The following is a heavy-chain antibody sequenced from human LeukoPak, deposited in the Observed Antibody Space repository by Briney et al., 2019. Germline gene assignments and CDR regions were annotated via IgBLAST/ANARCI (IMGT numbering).Heavy chain of an antibody. CDR2: IRGNGRNT. Sequence: GGSLRLSCAASGFTFRTYAMSWVSQAPGKGLEWVSAIRGNGRNTYYADSVKGRFTISRDNSKNTLYLQMNSLRVEDTAVYYCARDSPRPPTYYYDSSDFWGQGTLVTVSS. CDR3: ARDSPRPPTYYYDSSDF. CDR1: GFTFRTYA. D-gene: IGHD3-22*01. J-gene: IGHJ4*02. V-gene: IGHV3-23*01.